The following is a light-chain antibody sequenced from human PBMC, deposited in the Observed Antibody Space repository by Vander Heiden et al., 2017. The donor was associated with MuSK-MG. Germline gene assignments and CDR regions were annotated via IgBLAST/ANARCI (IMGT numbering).Light chain of an antibody. J-gene: IGKJ1*01. CDR1: QSISTF. CDR2: DAS. CDR3: QQPTNWPPWT. V-gene: IGKV3-11*01. Sequence: EMVLTQSPATLSLSPGERATLSCRASQSISTFLVWYQQKPGQAPRLLIYDASNRATGIPARFSGSGYGTDFTLTISSREPEDFAVYYCQQPTNWPPWTFGQGTKVEIK.